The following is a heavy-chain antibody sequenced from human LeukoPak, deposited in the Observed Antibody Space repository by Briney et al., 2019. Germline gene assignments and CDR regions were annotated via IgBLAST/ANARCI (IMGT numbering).Heavy chain of an antibody. J-gene: IGHJ3*02. V-gene: IGHV3-74*01. D-gene: IGHD5-18*01. CDR2: INSDGSST. Sequence: GGSLRLSCAASGFTFSGYWMHWVRQAPGKGLVWVSRINSDGSSTNYADSVKGRFTISRDNAKNTLYLQMYSLRAEDTAVYYCARLDTAMVTYPFDIWGQGTMVTVSS. CDR1: GFTFSGYW. CDR3: ARLDTAMVTYPFDI.